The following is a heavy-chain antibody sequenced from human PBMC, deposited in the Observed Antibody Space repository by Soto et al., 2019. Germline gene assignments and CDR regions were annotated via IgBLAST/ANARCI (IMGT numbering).Heavy chain of an antibody. CDR1: GDTFSSYT. Sequence: SLKVSCKTSGDTFSSYTIICVRQAPGEGLEWMGGIIPIFGTANYAQKFQGRVTITADESTSTAYMELSSLRSEDTAVYYCARARITGENYWGQGTLVTVSS. CDR2: IIPIFGTA. D-gene: IGHD1-20*01. CDR3: ARARITGENY. V-gene: IGHV1-69*13. J-gene: IGHJ4*02.